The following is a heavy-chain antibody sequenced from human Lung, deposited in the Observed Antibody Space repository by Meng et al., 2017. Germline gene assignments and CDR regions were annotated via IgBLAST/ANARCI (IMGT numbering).Heavy chain of an antibody. Sequence: VQLQQLGAGLLKPSETLALPCVVSGGSFSDYYWSWIRQPPGKGLEWIGEINHSGSTNYNPSLESRATISVDTSQNNLSLKLSSVTAADSAVYYCARGPTTMAHDFDYWGQGTLVTVSS. CDR1: GGSFSDYY. J-gene: IGHJ4*02. D-gene: IGHD4-11*01. CDR2: INHSGST. V-gene: IGHV4-34*01. CDR3: ARGPTTMAHDFDY.